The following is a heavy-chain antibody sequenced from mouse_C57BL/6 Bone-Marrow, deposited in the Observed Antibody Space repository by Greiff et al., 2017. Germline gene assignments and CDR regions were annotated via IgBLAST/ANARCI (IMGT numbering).Heavy chain of an antibody. Sequence: EVQGVESGGDLVKPGGSLKLSCAASGFTFSSYGMSWVRQTPDKRLEWVATISSGGSYTYYPDSVKGRFPISRDNAKNTLYLQMSSLQSEDTAMYFCARRGGLYYAMDYWGQGTSVTVSS. CDR1: GFTFSSYG. CDR2: ISSGGSYT. J-gene: IGHJ4*01. CDR3: ARRGGLYYAMDY. V-gene: IGHV5-6*01.